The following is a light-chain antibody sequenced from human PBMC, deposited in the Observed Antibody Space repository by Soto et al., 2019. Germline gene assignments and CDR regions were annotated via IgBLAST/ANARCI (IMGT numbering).Light chain of an antibody. V-gene: IGLV2-14*01. J-gene: IGLJ1*01. Sequence: LTQPASVSGSPGQSITISCTGTSSDIGNYNYVSWYQQHPGKAPKLMIYDVSNRPSGVSKRFSGSKSGYTASLTISGLQAEDEADYYCSSFTSSATYVFGTGTKATVL. CDR2: DVS. CDR1: SSDIGNYNY. CDR3: SSFTSSATYV.